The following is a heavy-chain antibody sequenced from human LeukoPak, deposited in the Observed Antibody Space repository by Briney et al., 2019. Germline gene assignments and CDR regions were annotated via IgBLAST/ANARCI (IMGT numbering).Heavy chain of an antibody. CDR3: ARATSYSNYGMDV. CDR1: GFTFSHHW. J-gene: IGHJ6*02. CDR2: INSDGSST. D-gene: IGHD6-13*01. Sequence: GGSLRLSCAASGFTFSHHWMHWVRQVPGKGLVWVSRINSDGSSTTYADSVKGRFTISRDNARNTLYLQMNSLRAEDTAVHYCARATSYSNYGMDVWDQGTTVTVSS. V-gene: IGHV3-74*01.